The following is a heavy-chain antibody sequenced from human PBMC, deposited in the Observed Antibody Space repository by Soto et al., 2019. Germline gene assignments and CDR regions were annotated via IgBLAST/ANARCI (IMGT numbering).Heavy chain of an antibody. CDR3: ASCAIAAGAY. J-gene: IGHJ4*02. CDR1: GFTFSSYG. D-gene: IGHD6-13*01. Sequence: QVQLVESGGGVVQPGRSLRLSCAASGFTFSSYGMHWVRQAPGKGLEWVAVIWYDGSTKYYADSVKGRFTISRDNSKNTLYRQTNSLRAEDTAVYSCASCAIAAGAYWGKGTLVTVSS. CDR2: IWYDGSTK. V-gene: IGHV3-33*01.